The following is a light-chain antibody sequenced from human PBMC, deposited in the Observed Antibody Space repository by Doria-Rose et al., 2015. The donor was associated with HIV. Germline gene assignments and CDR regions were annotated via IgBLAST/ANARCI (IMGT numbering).Light chain of an antibody. CDR2: GKN. J-gene: IGLJ2*01. CDR1: SLRSSY. V-gene: IGLV3-19*01. CDR3: SSRDSSANHVL. Sequence: VVTREPAVSVAFRQTVRITCQGDSLRSSYASWYQQKPGQAPILVIYGKNNRPSGIPDRFSGSSSGNTASLTITGAQAEDEADYYCSSRDSSANHVLFGGGTKVTVL.